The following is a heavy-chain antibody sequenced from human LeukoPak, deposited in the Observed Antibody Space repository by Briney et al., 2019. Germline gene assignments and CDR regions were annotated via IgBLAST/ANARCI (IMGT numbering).Heavy chain of an antibody. D-gene: IGHD6-13*01. V-gene: IGHV3-53*01. CDR2: IYDSGTT. Sequence: GGSLRLSCATSGFTVSSNYMGWVRQAPGKGLEWVSVIYDSGTTYYADSVKGRFTISRDSSKNTLFLQMNSLRVEDTAVYYCARDPPGIAASGTYYWGQGTLVTVSS. CDR1: GFTVSSNY. J-gene: IGHJ4*02. CDR3: ARDPPGIAASGTYY.